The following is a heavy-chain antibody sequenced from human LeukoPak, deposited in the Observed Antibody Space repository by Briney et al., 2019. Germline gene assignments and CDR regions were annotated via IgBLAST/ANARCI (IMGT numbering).Heavy chain of an antibody. CDR1: GYTLTELS. CDR2: FDPQSGET. D-gene: IGHD1-1*01. Sequence: GASVKVSCKVSGYTLTELSIHWVRQAPGKGLEWMGGFDPQSGETVYAQKFQGRLSMTEDTSTDTANMELKSLGSADTAMYFCAGMATTGNYWGQGTLVTVSS. J-gene: IGHJ4*02. V-gene: IGHV1-24*01. CDR3: AGMATTGNY.